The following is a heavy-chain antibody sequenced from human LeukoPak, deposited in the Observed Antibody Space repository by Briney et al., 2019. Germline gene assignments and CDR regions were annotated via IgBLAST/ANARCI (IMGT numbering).Heavy chain of an antibody. CDR1: GFTFDDYA. CDR2: ISWNSGSI. D-gene: IGHD3-3*01. CDR3: AKNQYYDFWSGCYFDY. V-gene: IGHV3-9*01. J-gene: IGHJ4*02. Sequence: GRSLRLSCAASGFTFDDYAMHWVRQAPGKGLEWFSGISWNSGSIGYADSVKGRFTISRDNAKNSLYLQMNSLRAEDTALYYCAKNQYYDFWSGCYFDYWGQGTLVTVSS.